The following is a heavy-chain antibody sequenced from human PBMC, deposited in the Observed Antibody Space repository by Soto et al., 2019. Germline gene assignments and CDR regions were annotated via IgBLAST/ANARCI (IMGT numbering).Heavy chain of an antibody. D-gene: IGHD6-19*01. J-gene: IGHJ2*01. V-gene: IGHV3-23*01. CDR3: AKEHGKWLVHGYFAL. CDR1: GFTFSSYA. Sequence: EVQLLESGGGLVQPGGSLRLSCAASGFTFSSYAMSWVRQAPGKGLAWVSAISGSGGSTYYADSVKGRFTISRDNSKNTLYLQMNSLSAEETAVYYCAKEHGKWLVHGYFALWGRGTLVTVSS. CDR2: ISGSGGST.